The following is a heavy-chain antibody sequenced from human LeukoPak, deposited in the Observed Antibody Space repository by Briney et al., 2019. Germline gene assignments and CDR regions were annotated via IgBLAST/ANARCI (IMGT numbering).Heavy chain of an antibody. V-gene: IGHV1-2*02. D-gene: IGHD2-2*01. J-gene: IGHJ6*03. CDR1: GYTLTGYY. Sequence: ASVKVSCQASGYTLTGYYMHWVRQAPGQGLAWMGWINPNSCGTNYAQKFQGRVTKPRDTSISTAYMELSRLRSDDTAVYYCARGPRAYGEDIVAVPAAISAYYYYYMDVWGKGTTVTVSS. CDR3: ARGPRAYGEDIVAVPAAISAYYYYYMDV. CDR2: INPNSCGT.